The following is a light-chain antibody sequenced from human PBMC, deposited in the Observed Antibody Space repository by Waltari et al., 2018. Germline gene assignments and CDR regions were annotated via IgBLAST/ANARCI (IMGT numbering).Light chain of an antibody. V-gene: IGLV2-23*01. CDR2: EAT. CDR1: SSDVGTYNL. J-gene: IGLJ1*01. CDR3: CSYAGSDTYV. Sequence: QSALTQPASVSGSPGHSIPIPCPGTSSDVGTYNLVSWYQHHPGKPPKLMIYEATTRPSGVSSRFSASKSGNTASLTISGLQAEDEAEYYCCSYAGSDTYVFGTGTKV.